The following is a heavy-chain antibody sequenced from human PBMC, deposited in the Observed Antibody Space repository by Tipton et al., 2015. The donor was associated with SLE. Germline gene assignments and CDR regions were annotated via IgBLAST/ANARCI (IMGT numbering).Heavy chain of an antibody. J-gene: IGHJ4*02. CDR2: IRYDGSTE. CDR1: EFSFSAYG. V-gene: IGHV3-30*02. D-gene: IGHD3-10*01. CDR3: VKDYGSGNYYNYFDY. Sequence: GSLRLSCVASEFSFSAYGMHWARQAPGKGLEWVAFIRYDGSTEYYADSVKGRFTISRDNSKNTLSLQMNSLRPEDTAVYFCVKDYGSGNYYNYFDYWGQGTLVTVSS.